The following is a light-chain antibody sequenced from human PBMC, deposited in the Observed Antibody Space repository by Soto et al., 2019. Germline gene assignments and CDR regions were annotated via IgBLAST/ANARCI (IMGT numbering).Light chain of an antibody. CDR3: SSYTSISTWV. CDR2: EVS. CDR1: SSDVGSYNY. J-gene: IGLJ3*02. V-gene: IGLV2-14*01. Sequence: QSVLTQPASVSGSPGQSITISCTGTSSDVGSYNYVSWYQQHPGKVPKLIIYEVSNRPSGVSNRFLGSKSDNTASLTISGLQAEDEADYYCSSYTSISTWVFGGGTKLTVL.